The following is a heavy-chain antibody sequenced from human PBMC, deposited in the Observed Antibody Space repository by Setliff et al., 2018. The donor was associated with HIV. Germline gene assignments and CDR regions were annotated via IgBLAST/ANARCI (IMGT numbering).Heavy chain of an antibody. CDR1: GFTFSSYA. CDR3: ARDATYYNFWSGSYDAFDV. CDR2: IRYDGSEK. V-gene: IGHV3-30*02. Sequence: PGGSLRLSCAASGFTFSSYAMNWVRQAPGKGLEWVAFIRYDGSEKYYIESVKGRFTISRDNSKKMLYLQMNSLRAEDTAVYYCARDATYYNFWSGSYDAFDVWGPGTMVTVSS. J-gene: IGHJ3*01. D-gene: IGHD3-3*01.